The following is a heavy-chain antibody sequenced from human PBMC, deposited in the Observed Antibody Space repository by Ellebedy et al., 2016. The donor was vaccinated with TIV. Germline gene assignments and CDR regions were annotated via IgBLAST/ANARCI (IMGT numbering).Heavy chain of an antibody. Sequence: GGSLRLXCAASGFTFSNYWMSWVRQAPGKGLEWVANIKEDGNEYYYVDSVKGRFIISRDNAKNSLYLQMNSLRAEDTAIYYCTRIGFKESDFDYWGQGILVPVSS. V-gene: IGHV3-7*01. CDR1: GFTFSNYW. J-gene: IGHJ4*02. CDR2: IKEDGNEY. CDR3: TRIGFKESDFDY. D-gene: IGHD2-2*03.